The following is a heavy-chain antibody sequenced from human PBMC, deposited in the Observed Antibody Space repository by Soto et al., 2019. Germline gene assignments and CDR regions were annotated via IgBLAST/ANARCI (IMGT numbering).Heavy chain of an antibody. V-gene: IGHV4-31*03. Sequence: QVQLQESGPGLVKPSQTLSLTCTVSGGSISSGGYYWSWIRQHPGKGLEWIGYIYYNGSTYYNPSLKSRVTISVDTSKNQFSLKLSSVTAADTAVYYCARGGYSYGYGVDYWGQGTLVTVSS. CDR3: ARGGYSYGYGVDY. D-gene: IGHD5-18*01. CDR1: GGSISSGGYY. J-gene: IGHJ4*02. CDR2: IYYNGST.